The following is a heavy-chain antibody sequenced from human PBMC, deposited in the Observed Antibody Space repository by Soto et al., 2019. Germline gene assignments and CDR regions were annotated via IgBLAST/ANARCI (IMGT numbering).Heavy chain of an antibody. J-gene: IGHJ4*02. CDR1: GFSLSTSGVG. CDR2: IYWDDDK. CDR3: AHRGMTPVVTPFDS. V-gene: IGHV2-5*02. Sequence: QITLKESGPTLVKPTQTLTLTCTFSGFSLSTSGVGVGWIRQPPGKALEWLALIYWDDDKRYSPSLKSRLTITKDTSKNQVVLTMPNMDPVDTATYYCAHRGMTPVVTPFDSWGQGTLVTVSS. D-gene: IGHD4-17*01.